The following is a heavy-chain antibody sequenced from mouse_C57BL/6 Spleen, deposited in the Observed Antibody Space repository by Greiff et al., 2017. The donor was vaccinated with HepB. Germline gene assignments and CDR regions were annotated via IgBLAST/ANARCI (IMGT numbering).Heavy chain of an antibody. CDR3: ERGYYYGKGYFDV. CDR1: GYTFTSYW. V-gene: IGHV1-69*01. Sequence: VQLQQPGAELVMPGASVKLSCKASGYTFTSYWMHWVKQRPGQGLEWIGEIDPSDSYTNYNQKFKGKSTVTVDKSSSTAYMQLSSLTSEDSAVYYCERGYYYGKGYFDVWGTGTTVTVSS. D-gene: IGHD1-1*01. J-gene: IGHJ1*03. CDR2: IDPSDSYT.